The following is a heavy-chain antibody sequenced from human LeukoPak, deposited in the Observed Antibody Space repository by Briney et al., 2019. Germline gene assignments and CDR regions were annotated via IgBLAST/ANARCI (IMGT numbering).Heavy chain of an antibody. D-gene: IGHD3-22*01. Sequence: SETLSLTCTVSGYSISSGYYWGWIRQPPGKGLEWIGSIYYSGSTYYNPSLKSRVTISVDTSKNQFSLKLSSVTAADTAVYYCARDPSSSGYFDYWGQGTLVTVSS. CDR3: ARDPSSSGYFDY. CDR2: IYYSGST. J-gene: IGHJ4*02. V-gene: IGHV4-38-2*02. CDR1: GYSISSGYY.